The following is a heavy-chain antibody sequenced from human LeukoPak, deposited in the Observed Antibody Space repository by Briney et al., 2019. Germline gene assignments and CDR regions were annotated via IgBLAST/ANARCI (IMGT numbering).Heavy chain of an antibody. CDR2: INHSGST. CDR1: GGSSSGYY. J-gene: IGHJ6*02. V-gene: IGHV4-34*01. Sequence: SETLSLTCAVYGGSSSGYYWSWIRQPPGKGLEWIGEINHSGSTNYNPSLKSRVTISVDTSKNQFSLKLSSVTAADTAVYYCATLRDIVVVPAESMDVWGQGTTVTVSS. D-gene: IGHD2-2*01. CDR3: ATLRDIVVVPAESMDV.